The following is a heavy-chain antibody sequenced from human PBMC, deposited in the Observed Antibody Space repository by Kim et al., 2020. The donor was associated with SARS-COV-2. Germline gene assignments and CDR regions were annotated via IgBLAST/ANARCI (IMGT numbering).Heavy chain of an antibody. V-gene: IGHV4-34*01. CDR1: GGSFSGYY. D-gene: IGHD1-26*01. CDR2: INHSGST. Sequence: SETLSLTCAVYGGSFSGYYWSWIRQPPGKGLEWIGEINHSGSTNYNPSLKSRVTISVDTSKNQFSLKLSSVTAADTAVYYCARRRYSGSYYGSAVSAFD. CDR3: ARRRYSGSYYGSAVSAFD. J-gene: IGHJ3*02.